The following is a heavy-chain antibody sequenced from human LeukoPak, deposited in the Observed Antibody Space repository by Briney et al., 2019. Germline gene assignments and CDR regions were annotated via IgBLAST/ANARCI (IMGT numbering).Heavy chain of an antibody. CDR3: ARRYYYYNYYMDV. Sequence: KPSETLSLTCAVYGGSFSAYYWNWIRQPPGKGLEWIGEINHSGITNYNPSLKSRVTISVDTSKKQFSLKLSSVTAADTAVYLCARRYYYYNYYMDVWGKGTTVTISS. CDR2: INHSGIT. J-gene: IGHJ6*03. V-gene: IGHV4-34*01. CDR1: GGSFSAYY.